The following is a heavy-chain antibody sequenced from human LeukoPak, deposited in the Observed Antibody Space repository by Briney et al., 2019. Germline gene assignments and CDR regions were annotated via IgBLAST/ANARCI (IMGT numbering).Heavy chain of an antibody. CDR2: ISYDGSNK. CDR1: GFTFSSYG. D-gene: IGHD7-27*01. CDR3: GKDDPLTGDFDY. V-gene: IGHV3-30*18. Sequence: PGGSLRLSCAASGFTFSSYGMHWVRQAPGKGLEWVAVISYDGSNKYYADSVKGRFTISRDNSKNTLYLQMNSLRAEDTAVYYCGKDDPLTGDFDYWGQGTLVTVSS. J-gene: IGHJ4*02.